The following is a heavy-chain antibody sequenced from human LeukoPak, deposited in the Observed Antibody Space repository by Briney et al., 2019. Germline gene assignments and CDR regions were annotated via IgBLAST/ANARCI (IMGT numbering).Heavy chain of an antibody. J-gene: IGHJ4*02. CDR3: ARTMVRGVIPDY. V-gene: IGHV4-59*01. D-gene: IGHD3-10*01. Sequence: SETLSLTCTVSGGSISSYNWSWIRQPPGKGLEWIGYIYYSGSTNYNPSLKSRVTISVDTSKNQFSLKLSSVTAADTAVYYCARTMVRGVIPDYWGQGTLVTVSS. CDR1: GGSISSYN. CDR2: IYYSGST.